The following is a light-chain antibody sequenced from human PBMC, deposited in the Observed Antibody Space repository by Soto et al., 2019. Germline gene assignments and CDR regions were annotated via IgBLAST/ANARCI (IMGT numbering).Light chain of an antibody. CDR3: CSYAGSYTLYV. Sequence: QSVLTQPRSVSGSPGQSVTISCTGTSSDVGGYNYVSWYQQHPGKAPKLMIYDVSKRPSGVPDRFSGSKSGNTASLTISGLQAEDEDDYYCCSYAGSYTLYVFGTGTKVTV. J-gene: IGLJ1*01. CDR1: SSDVGGYNY. CDR2: DVS. V-gene: IGLV2-11*01.